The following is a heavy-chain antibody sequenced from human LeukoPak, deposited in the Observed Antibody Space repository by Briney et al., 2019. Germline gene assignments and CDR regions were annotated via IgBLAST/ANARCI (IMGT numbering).Heavy chain of an antibody. D-gene: IGHD3-3*01. V-gene: IGHV1-18*01. J-gene: IGHJ6*02. Sequence: ASVKVSCKASGYTFTSYGISWVRQAPGQGLEWMGWISAYNGNTNYAQKLQGRVTMTTDTSTSTAYMELRSLRSDDTAVYYCARGAGVVAPNYYYGMDVWGQRTTVTVSS. CDR1: GYTFTSYG. CDR3: ARGAGVVAPNYYYGMDV. CDR2: ISAYNGNT.